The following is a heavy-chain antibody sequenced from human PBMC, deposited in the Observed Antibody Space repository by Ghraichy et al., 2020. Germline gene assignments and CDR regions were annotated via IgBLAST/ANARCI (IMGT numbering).Heavy chain of an antibody. J-gene: IGHJ2*01. V-gene: IGHV3-13*01. D-gene: IGHD2-21*02. CDR3: ARGAYCGGDCYSVRGWYFDL. CDR1: GFTFSSYD. Sequence: GGSLRLSCAASGFTFSSYDMHWVRQATGKGLEWVSAIGTAGDTYYPGSVKGRFTISRENAKNSLYLQMNSLRAGDTAVYYCARGAYCGGDCYSVRGWYFDLWGRGTLVTVSS. CDR2: IGTAGDT.